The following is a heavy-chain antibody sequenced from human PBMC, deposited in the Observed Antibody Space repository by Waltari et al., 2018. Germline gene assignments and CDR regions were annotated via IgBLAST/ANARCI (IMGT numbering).Heavy chain of an antibody. CDR3: ARDSLFDL. Sequence: EVQLVESGGGLVQPGGSLRLSCAASGFTFRSYTMNWVRQAPGKGLEWVSYISSSSSTISYADSVKGRFTISRDNAKNSLYLQMNGLRAEDTAVYYCARDSLFDLWGRGTLVTVSS. CDR2: ISSSSSTI. CDR1: GFTFRSYT. J-gene: IGHJ2*01. V-gene: IGHV3-48*01.